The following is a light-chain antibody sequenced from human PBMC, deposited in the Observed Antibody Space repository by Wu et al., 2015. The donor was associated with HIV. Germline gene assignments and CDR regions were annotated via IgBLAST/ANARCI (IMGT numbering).Light chain of an antibody. CDR2: AAS. V-gene: IGKV3-20*01. CDR1: QSITSGF. CDR3: QHYGSTPVP. Sequence: EIVLTQSPATLSLSPGERATLSCRASQSITSGFLAWFQQRPGQAPRLVIFAASNRATGIPDRFSGSGSGTNFSLTISRLEPEDFGVYYCQHYGSTPVPFGGGTTVEIK. J-gene: IGKJ4*01.